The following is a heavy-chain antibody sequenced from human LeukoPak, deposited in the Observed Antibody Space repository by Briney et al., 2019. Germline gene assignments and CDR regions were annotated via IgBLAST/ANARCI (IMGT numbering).Heavy chain of an antibody. V-gene: IGHV4-39*02. Sequence: PSETLSLTCTVSGGSISSSTYYWGWVRQPPGMGLEWIGSIYSSGSTYYNSSLKSRITVSVDMSKNQFSLKVRSLTAADTAVYYCATDVIRGFYWGQGILVTVSS. CDR1: GGSISSSTYY. D-gene: IGHD3-10*01. CDR2: IYSSGST. J-gene: IGHJ4*02. CDR3: ATDVIRGFY.